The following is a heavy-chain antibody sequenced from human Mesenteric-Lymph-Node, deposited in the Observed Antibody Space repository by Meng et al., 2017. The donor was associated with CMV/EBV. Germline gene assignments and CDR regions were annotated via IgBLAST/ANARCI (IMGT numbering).Heavy chain of an antibody. V-gene: IGHV4-39*01. D-gene: IGHD6-19*01. J-gene: IGHJ5*02. CDR2: VHYTGST. Sequence: QAREHAPGQVKPSAPLSLPRPDSGASISSFYYWGWIRQPPGRGLEWIGSVHYTGSTYYSPSLKSRVTVSVDTSKNQFSLRLTSVTAADTAVYYCARPFPSWQSPRLDPFGAWGQGTLVTVSS. CDR1: GASISSFYY. CDR3: ARPFPSWQSPRLDPFGA.